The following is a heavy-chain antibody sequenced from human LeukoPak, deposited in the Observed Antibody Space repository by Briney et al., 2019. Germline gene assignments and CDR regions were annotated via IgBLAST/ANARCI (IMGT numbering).Heavy chain of an antibody. CDR2: IRSKAYGGTT. D-gene: IGHD1-26*01. CDR1: GFTFSSYS. V-gene: IGHV3-49*04. J-gene: IGHJ3*02. CDR3: TRDPCCGSYRKGVAFDI. Sequence: GGSLRLSCAASGFTFSSYSMNWVRQAPGKGLEWVGFIRSKAYGGTTEYAASVKGRFTISRDDSKSIAYLQMNSLKTEDTAVYYCTRDPCCGSYRKGVAFDIWGQGTMVTVSS.